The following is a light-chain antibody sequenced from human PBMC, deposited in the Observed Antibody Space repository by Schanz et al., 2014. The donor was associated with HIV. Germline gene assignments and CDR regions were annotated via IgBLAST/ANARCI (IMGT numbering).Light chain of an antibody. CDR1: QTVSSSS. CDR2: AAS. Sequence: EIVLTQSPDTLSLSPGERATLSCRASQTVSSSSLAWYQQKPGQSPRLLIYAASTRATGIPDRFSGSGSGTDFSLTISRLEPEDFAVYYCQHYGGSFGPGTKVDSK. J-gene: IGKJ3*01. CDR3: QHYGGS. V-gene: IGKV3-20*01.